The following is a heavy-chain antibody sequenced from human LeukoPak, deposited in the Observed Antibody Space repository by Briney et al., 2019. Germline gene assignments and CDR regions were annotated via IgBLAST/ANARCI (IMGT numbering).Heavy chain of an antibody. J-gene: IGHJ4*02. CDR2: INPKSGDT. V-gene: IGHV1-2*02. CDR1: GYTFIDYY. CDR3: ARDFSVTSFDY. Sequence: ASVKVSCKASGYTFIDYYIHWVRQAPGQGLEWMGWINPKSGDTNYAQKFQDRVTMTRDTSISTAYMELSRLRSDDTAVYYCARDFSVTSFDYWGQGTLVTVSS. D-gene: IGHD4-17*01.